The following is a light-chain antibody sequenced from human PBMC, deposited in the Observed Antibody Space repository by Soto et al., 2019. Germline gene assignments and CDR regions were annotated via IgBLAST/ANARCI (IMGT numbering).Light chain of an antibody. J-gene: IGKJ1*01. CDR2: DAS. V-gene: IGKV3-15*01. CDR3: QHYNSYSEA. CDR1: QSMSRS. Sequence: EIVLTQSPAILSVSPGERATLSCRASQSMSRSLAWYQQKPGQAPRLLISDASTRATGIPARFSGSGSGTEFTLHISSIQSEDFATYYCQHYNSYSEAFGPGTKV.